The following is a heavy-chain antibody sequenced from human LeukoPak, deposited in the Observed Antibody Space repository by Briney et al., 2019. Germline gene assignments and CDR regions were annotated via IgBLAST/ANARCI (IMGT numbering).Heavy chain of an antibody. D-gene: IGHD3-10*01. Sequence: SETLSLTCAVYGGSFSGYYWSWIRQPPGKGLEWIGEINHSGSTNYNPSLKSRVTISVDTSKNQFSQKLSSVTAADTAVYYCARGPPLPMVRGAIGSDYWGQGTLVTVSS. CDR3: ARGPPLPMVRGAIGSDY. CDR1: GGSFSGYY. J-gene: IGHJ4*02. CDR2: INHSGST. V-gene: IGHV4-34*01.